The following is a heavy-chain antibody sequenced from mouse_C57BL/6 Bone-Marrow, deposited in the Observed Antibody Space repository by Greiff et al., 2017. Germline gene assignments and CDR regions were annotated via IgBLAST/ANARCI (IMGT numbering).Heavy chain of an antibody. D-gene: IGHD2-3*01. CDR2: IYPGDGDT. V-gene: IGHV1-82*01. Sequence: VQRVESGPELVKPGASVKISCKASGYAFSSSWMNWVKQRPGKGLEWIGRIYPGDGDTNYNGKFKGKATLTADKSSSTAYMQLSSLTSEDSAVYFCARCDGYFPPFDYWGQGTTLTVSS. J-gene: IGHJ2*01. CDR3: ARCDGYFPPFDY. CDR1: GYAFSSSW.